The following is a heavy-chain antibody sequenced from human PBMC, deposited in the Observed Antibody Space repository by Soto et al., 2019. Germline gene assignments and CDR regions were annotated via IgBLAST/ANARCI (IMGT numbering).Heavy chain of an antibody. Sequence: ASVKVSCKASGYTFTSYDINWVRQATGQGLECMGWMNPNSGNTGYAQKFQGRVTMTRSTSISTAYMELSSLRSEDTAVYYCARVKSITIFGVVIINGMDVWGQGTTVTVSS. CDR1: GYTFTSYD. J-gene: IGHJ6*02. D-gene: IGHD3-3*01. CDR2: MNPNSGNT. CDR3: ARVKSITIFGVVIINGMDV. V-gene: IGHV1-8*01.